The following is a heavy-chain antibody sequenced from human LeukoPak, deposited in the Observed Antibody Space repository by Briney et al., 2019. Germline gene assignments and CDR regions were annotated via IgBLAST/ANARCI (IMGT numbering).Heavy chain of an antibody. CDR2: IYYSGST. V-gene: IGHV4-39*07. CDR3: ARSIRYCSSTSCFSWFDP. CDR1: GGSISSSSYY. Sequence: SETLSLTCTVSGGSISSSSYYWGWIRQPPGKGLEWIGSIYYSGSTYYNPSLKSRVTISVDTSKNQFSLKLSSVTAADTAVYYCARSIRYCSSTSCFSWFDPWGQGTLVTVSS. D-gene: IGHD2-2*01. J-gene: IGHJ5*02.